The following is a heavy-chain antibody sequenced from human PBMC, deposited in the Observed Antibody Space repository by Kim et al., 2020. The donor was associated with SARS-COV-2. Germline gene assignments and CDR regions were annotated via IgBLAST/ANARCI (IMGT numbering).Heavy chain of an antibody. CDR1: GFTFSSYD. Sequence: GGSLRLSCAASGFTFSSYDMHWVRQATGKVLEWVSAIGTAGDTYYPGSVKRRFTISRENAKNALYLQMNSLRAGGTAVYYCARVSPLWQTYGMDVWGQGTTVTVSS. CDR3: ARVSPLWQTYGMDV. J-gene: IGHJ6*02. D-gene: IGHD2-21*01. V-gene: IGHV3-13*04. CDR2: IGTAGDT.